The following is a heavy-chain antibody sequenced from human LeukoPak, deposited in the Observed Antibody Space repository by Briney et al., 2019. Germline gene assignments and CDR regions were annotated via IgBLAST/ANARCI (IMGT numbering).Heavy chain of an antibody. CDR3: ARDGSSFDY. V-gene: IGHV1-2*02. Sequence: ASVKVSCKASGYTFTAYYMHWVRQAPGQGLEWMGWINTHSGDTHYAQNFQGRVTMTRDTSISTAYMELTRLRSDDTAVYYCARDGSSFDYWGQGTLVTVSS. CDR1: GYTFTAYY. D-gene: IGHD6-6*01. CDR2: INTHSGDT. J-gene: IGHJ4*02.